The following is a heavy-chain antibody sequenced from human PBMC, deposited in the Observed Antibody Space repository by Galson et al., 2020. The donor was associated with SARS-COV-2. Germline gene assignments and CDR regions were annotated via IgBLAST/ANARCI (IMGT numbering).Heavy chain of an antibody. CDR2: ISYDGSNK. D-gene: IGHD2-2*01. CDR3: ARDLREDIVVVPAAPDY. V-gene: IGHV3-30*04. J-gene: IGHJ4*02. Sequence: GGSLRLSCAASGFTFSSYAMPWVRQAPGKGLDWVAVISYDGSNKYYADSLKGRFTISRDNSKNTLYLQMNSLGAEDAAVYYCARDLREDIVVVPAAPDYWGQGTLVTVSS. CDR1: GFTFSSYA.